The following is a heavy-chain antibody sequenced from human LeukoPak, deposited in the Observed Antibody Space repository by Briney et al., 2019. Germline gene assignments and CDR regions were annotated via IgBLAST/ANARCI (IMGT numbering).Heavy chain of an antibody. V-gene: IGHV1-46*01. CDR3: ARAYCSGGSCYSFDY. CDR2: IHSGGGST. J-gene: IGHJ4*02. CDR1: GYSFTNYY. Sequence: ASVKASCKAAGYSFTNYYMHWVRQAPGQGLEWMGIIHSGGGSTTYAQKFQGRVAMTRDTSTSTAYMELRSLRSDDTAVYYCARAYCSGGSCYSFDYWGQGTLVTVSS. D-gene: IGHD2-15*01.